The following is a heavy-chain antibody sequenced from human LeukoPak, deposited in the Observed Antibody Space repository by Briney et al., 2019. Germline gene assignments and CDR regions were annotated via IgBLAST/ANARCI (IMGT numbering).Heavy chain of an antibody. D-gene: IGHD3-16*01. J-gene: IGHJ4*02. V-gene: IGHV4-59*12. CDR1: GGSISTYY. Sequence: KPSETLSLTCTVSGGSISTYYWSWMRQPPGRGLEWIGYIYYSGSTNHNPSLQSRVTISVDTSKNQFSLKLNSVTAADTAVYYCASGSHAVTTHFDYWGQGTLVTVSS. CDR3: ASGSHAVTTHFDY. CDR2: IYYSGST.